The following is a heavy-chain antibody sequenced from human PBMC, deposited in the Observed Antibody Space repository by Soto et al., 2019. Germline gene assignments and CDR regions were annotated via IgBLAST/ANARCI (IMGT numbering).Heavy chain of an antibody. V-gene: IGHV1-69*12. CDR1: GGTFSSYA. CDR3: AREMTTDRDYYYGMDV. Sequence: QVQLVQSGAEVKKPGSSVKVSCKASGGTFSSYAISWVRQAPGQGLEWMGGIIPIFGTANYAQKFQGRVTITADESTSTAYRELSSLRSEDTAVYYCAREMTTDRDYYYGMDVWGQGTTVTVSS. D-gene: IGHD4-4*01. CDR2: IIPIFGTA. J-gene: IGHJ6*02.